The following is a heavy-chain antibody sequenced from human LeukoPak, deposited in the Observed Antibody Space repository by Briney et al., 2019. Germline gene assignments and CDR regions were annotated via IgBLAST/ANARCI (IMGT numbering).Heavy chain of an antibody. CDR2: IWYDGSNK. CDR3: ARDAGRQTTTWYSDL. CDR1: GFTFRSYS. V-gene: IGHV3-33*08. D-gene: IGHD6-13*01. J-gene: IGHJ5*02. Sequence: GGSLRLSCAASGFTFRSYSMNWVRQAPGKGLEWVAGIWYDGSNKYYRESVKGRFTISRDNSKNTLYLQMNSLRGEDTAVFYCARDAGRQTTTWYSDLWGQGTLVTVSS.